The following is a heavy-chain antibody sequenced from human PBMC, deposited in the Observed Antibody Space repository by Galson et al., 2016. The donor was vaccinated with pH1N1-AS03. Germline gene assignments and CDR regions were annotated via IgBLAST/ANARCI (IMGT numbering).Heavy chain of an antibody. J-gene: IGHJ4*02. CDR1: AFTFSTYS. CDR3: YYYGDYGNYYFDY. V-gene: IGHV3-21*01. CDR2: ISRSGNYI. D-gene: IGHD4-17*01. Sequence: SLRLSCAASAFTFSTYSMNWVRQAPGKGLEWVSFISRSGNYIYYADSVKGRFTISRDNAKNSLYLQMNSLRAEDTAGYYCYYYGDYGNYYFDYWGQGTLVTVSS.